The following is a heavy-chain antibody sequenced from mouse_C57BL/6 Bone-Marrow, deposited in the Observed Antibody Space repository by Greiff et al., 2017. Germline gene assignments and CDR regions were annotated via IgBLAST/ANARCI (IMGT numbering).Heavy chain of an antibody. CDR1: GYAFSSYW. Sequence: VKLMESGAELVKPGASVKISCKASGYAFSSYWMNWVKQRPGNGLEWIGQIYPGDGDTNYNGKFKGKATLTADKSSSTAYMQLSSLTSEDSAVYFCARGATVVASGYFDYWGQGTTLTVSS. D-gene: IGHD1-1*01. V-gene: IGHV1-80*01. J-gene: IGHJ2*01. CDR3: ARGATVVASGYFDY. CDR2: IYPGDGDT.